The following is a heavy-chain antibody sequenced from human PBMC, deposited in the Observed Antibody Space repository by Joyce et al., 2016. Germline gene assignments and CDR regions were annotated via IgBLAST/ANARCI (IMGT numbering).Heavy chain of an antibody. CDR3: ARDDFYDSTDYREYFQH. CDR2: VTPILGIE. Sequence: QVQLVQSGAEVKKPGSSVKVSCKASGGTLSKYTISWVRQAPGQGLEWMGRVTPILGIENVAQKFQGRVTLSADRSTDTAYMELSSLRFEDTAIYYCARDDFYDSTDYREYFQHWGQGTLVTVSS. CDR1: GGTLSKYT. V-gene: IGHV1-69*08. J-gene: IGHJ1*01. D-gene: IGHD3-22*01.